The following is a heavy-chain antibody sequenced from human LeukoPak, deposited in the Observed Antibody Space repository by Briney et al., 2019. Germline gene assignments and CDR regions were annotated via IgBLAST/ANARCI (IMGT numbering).Heavy chain of an antibody. V-gene: IGHV1-2*02. CDR2: INPNSGGT. D-gene: IGHD2-2*01. CDR1: GYTSTGYY. J-gene: IGHJ4*02. Sequence: GASVKVSCKASGYTSTGYYMHWVRQAPGQGLEWMGWINPNSGGTNYAQKFQGRVTMTRDTSISTAYMELSRLRSDDTAVYYCAREYCSSTCRHRLLSYWGQGTLVTVSS. CDR3: AREYCSSTCRHRLLSY.